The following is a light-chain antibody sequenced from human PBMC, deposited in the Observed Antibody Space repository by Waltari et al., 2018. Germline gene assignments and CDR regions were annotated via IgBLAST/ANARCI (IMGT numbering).Light chain of an antibody. CDR1: QSVSSNY. Sequence: EIVLTQSPGTLSLSPGERATLSCRASQSVSSNYLAWYQQKPGQAPKILIFGASSRVIGVPDRFSGSGSGTDFTLTISRLEPEDFAVYYCQQYGGSSYTFGQGTKLEIK. J-gene: IGKJ2*01. V-gene: IGKV3-20*01. CDR2: GAS. CDR3: QQYGGSSYT.